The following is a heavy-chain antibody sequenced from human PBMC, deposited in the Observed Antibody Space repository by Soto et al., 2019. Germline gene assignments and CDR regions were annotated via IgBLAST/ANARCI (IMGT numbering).Heavy chain of an antibody. CDR3: AREAGVRYPFDP. J-gene: IGHJ5*02. Sequence: SETLSLTCTVSGGSMSSYYWSWIRQPPGKGLEWIGYIYYSGSTNYNPSLKSRVTISVDTSKNQFSLKLSSVTAADTAMYYCAREAGVRYPFDPWDQGTLVTVSS. D-gene: IGHD3-9*01. CDR2: IYYSGST. CDR1: GGSMSSYY. V-gene: IGHV4-59*01.